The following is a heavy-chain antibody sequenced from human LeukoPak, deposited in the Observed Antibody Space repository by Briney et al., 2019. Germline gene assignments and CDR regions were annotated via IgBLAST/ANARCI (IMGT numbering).Heavy chain of an antibody. CDR2: IYYSGST. J-gene: IGHJ4*02. CDR3: ARDSYSRTHDH. D-gene: IGHD6-13*01. CDR1: GGSISSSSYY. Sequence: SETLSLTCTVSGGSISSSSYYWGWIRQPPGKGLEWIGSIYYSGSTYYNPSLKSRVTISVDTSKNQFSLKLSSVTAADTAVYYCARDSYSRTHDHWGQGTLVTVSS. V-gene: IGHV4-39*07.